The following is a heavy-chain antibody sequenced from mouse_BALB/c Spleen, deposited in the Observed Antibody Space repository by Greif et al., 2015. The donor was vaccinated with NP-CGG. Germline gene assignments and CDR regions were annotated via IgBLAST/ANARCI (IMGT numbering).Heavy chain of an antibody. D-gene: IGHD2-14*01. J-gene: IGHJ4*01. Sequence: QVQLQQPGPELVRPGVSVKISCKGSGYTFTDYAMHWVKQSHAKSLEWIGIISTYYNNTNYNQKFKGKATMTVDKSSSPAYMELARLTSEDSAIYYCASKGRYDTMDYWGQGTSVTVSS. V-gene: IGHV1-67*01. CDR2: ISTYYNNT. CDR1: GYTFTDYA. CDR3: ASKGRYDTMDY.